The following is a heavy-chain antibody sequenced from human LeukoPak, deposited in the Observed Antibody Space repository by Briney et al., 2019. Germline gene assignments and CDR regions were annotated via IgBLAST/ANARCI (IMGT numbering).Heavy chain of an antibody. CDR2: IIPILGIA. J-gene: IGHJ4*02. V-gene: IGHV1-69*04. D-gene: IGHD2-2*01. CDR3: ARSLYCSSTSCYYFDY. Sequence: GASVKVSCKASGDTFSSYAINWVRQAPGQGLEWMGRIIPILGIANYAQKFQGRVTITADKSTSTAYMELSRLRSEDTAVSSCARSLYCSSTSCYYFDYWGQGILVTVSS. CDR1: GDTFSSYA.